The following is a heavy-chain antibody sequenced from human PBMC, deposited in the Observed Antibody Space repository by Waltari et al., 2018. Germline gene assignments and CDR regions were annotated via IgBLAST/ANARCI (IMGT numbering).Heavy chain of an antibody. CDR1: GFTVSSNY. CDR3: ARDSGAYGMDV. J-gene: IGHJ6*02. CDR2: IYSGGST. V-gene: IGHV3-53*01. Sequence: EVQLVESGGGLIQHGGSLRLSCAASGFTVSSNYMSWVRQAPGKGLEWVSVIYSGGSTYYADSGKGRFTISRDNSKNTLYLHMNSLRAEDTAVYYCARDSGAYGMDVWGQGTTVTVSS. D-gene: IGHD1-26*01.